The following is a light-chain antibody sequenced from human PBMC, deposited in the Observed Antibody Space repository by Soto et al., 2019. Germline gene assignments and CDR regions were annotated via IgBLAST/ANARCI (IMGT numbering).Light chain of an antibody. CDR3: QQYGSSPPWT. CDR2: GAS. Sequence: SVLTQSPATLSLSPGERSTLSGSSSQSVSSYLAWYQQKPGQAPSLLIYGASSRATGIPDRFSGSGSGTDFTLTISRLEPEDFAVYYCQQYGSSPPWTFGQGTKVDI. CDR1: QSVSSY. J-gene: IGKJ1*01. V-gene: IGKV3-20*01.